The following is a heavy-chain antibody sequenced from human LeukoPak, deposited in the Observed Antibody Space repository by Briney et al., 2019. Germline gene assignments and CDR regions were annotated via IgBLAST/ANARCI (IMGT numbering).Heavy chain of an antibody. D-gene: IGHD3-16*01. V-gene: IGHV1-8*01. J-gene: IGHJ5*02. CDR3: ARGNPMGWGRWFDP. CDR1: GYTFTSYD. CDR2: MNPNSGNT. Sequence: ASVKASCKASGYTFTSYDINWVRQATGQGPEWMGWMNPNSGNTGYAQKFQGRVTMTRNTSIRTVYMELSSLRYEDTAVYYCARGNPMGWGRWFDPWGQGTLVTVSS.